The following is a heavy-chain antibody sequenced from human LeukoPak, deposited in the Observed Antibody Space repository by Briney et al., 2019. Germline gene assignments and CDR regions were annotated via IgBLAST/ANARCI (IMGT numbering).Heavy chain of an antibody. Sequence: ASVKVSCKASGYTFTGYYIHWVRQAPGQGLEWMGWINPNTGDTNYAQKFQGRVTMTRDTSISTAYMELTRLRSDDMAVYYCARVHKFGAYYDAFDIWGQGTMVTVSS. CDR3: ARVHKFGAYYDAFDI. V-gene: IGHV1-2*02. CDR1: GYTFTGYY. J-gene: IGHJ3*02. CDR2: INPNTGDT. D-gene: IGHD3-10*01.